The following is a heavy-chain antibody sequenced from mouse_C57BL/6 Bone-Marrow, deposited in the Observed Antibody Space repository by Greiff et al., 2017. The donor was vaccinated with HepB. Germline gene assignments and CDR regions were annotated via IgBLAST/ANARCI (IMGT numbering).Heavy chain of an antibody. J-gene: IGHJ2*01. CDR3: ARAHYGSSYVGYYLDY. V-gene: IGHV3-6*01. D-gene: IGHD1-1*01. Sequence: VQLKESGPGLVKPSQSLSLTCSVTGYSITSGYYWNWIRQFPGNKLEWMGYISYDGSNNYNPSLKNRISITRDTSKNQFFLKLNSVTTEDTATYYCARAHYGSSYVGYYLDYWGQGTTLTVAS. CDR2: ISYDGSN. CDR1: GYSITSGYY.